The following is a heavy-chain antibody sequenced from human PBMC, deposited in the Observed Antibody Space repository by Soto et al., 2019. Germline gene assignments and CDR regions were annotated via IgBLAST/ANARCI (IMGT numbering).Heavy chain of an antibody. CDR1: GFDFTTYA. J-gene: IGHJ6*02. CDR2: IWFDGIKE. V-gene: IGHV3-33*01. CDR3: TRATFDV. Sequence: PRGSLRLSCAVTGFDFTTYAMHWVRQTPDKGLEWVAIIWFDGIKEFYAESVRGRFTISIDTSKNTVFLQMNNVRAEDTALYYCTRATFDVWGQGTTVTVSS.